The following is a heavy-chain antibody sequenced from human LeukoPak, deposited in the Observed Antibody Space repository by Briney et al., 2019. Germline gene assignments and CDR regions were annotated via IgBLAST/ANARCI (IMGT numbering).Heavy chain of an antibody. D-gene: IGHD5-12*01. CDR3: ARLRDSGYGGFDY. CDR1: GYSFTSYW. Sequence: GESLKISCKGSGYSFTSYWIGWVRQMPGKGLEWMGIIYPGDSNTRYSPSFQGQVTISADKFISTAYLQWSSLKASDTATYYCARLRDSGYGGFDYWGQETLVTVSS. CDR2: IYPGDSNT. V-gene: IGHV5-51*01. J-gene: IGHJ4*02.